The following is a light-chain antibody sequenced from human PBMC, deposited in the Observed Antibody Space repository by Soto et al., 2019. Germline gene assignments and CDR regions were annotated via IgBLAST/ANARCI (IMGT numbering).Light chain of an antibody. V-gene: IGKV1-27*01. J-gene: IGKJ3*01. CDR1: QGIRNF. CDR2: AAS. Sequence: DIQMTQSPTSLSASVGDRVTITCRASQGIRNFVAWYQQKPGKAPKLLIYAASTLQSGVPSRFSGSGSGTDFTLTINSLQPEDVATCSCQKYSSVPFFGPGTKVEIK. CDR3: QKYSSVPF.